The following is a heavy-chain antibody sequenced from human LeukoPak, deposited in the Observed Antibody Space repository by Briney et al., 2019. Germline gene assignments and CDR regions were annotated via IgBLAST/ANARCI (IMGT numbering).Heavy chain of an antibody. J-gene: IGHJ3*01. CDR1: GYSFINYG. CDR3: VRDTSYDFWSDPTELFDV. D-gene: IGHD3-3*01. V-gene: IGHV1-18*01. CDR2: ISAHNGNR. Sequence: ASVKVSCKASGYSFINYGMTWVRQAPGQGLEWMGWISAHNGNRNYAQKIQGRVTMTTDTSTSAVYMELRSLSSDGTAVYYCVRDTSYDFWSDPTELFDVWGQGTRVTVS.